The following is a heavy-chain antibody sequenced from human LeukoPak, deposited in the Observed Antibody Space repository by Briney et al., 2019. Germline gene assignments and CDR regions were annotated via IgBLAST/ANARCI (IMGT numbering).Heavy chain of an antibody. CDR1: GYNLNEIS. D-gene: IGHD2/OR15-2a*01. CDR3: AAAFPYYDS. V-gene: IGHV1-24*01. J-gene: IGHJ4*02. Sequence: ASVKVSCKVSGYNLNEISMHWVRQAPGKGLEWVGGFDPEDGETIYAQKFQGRVTVTEDTSTDTAYMELSSLRPEDTAVYYCAAAFPYYDSWGQGTLVTVSS. CDR2: FDPEDGET.